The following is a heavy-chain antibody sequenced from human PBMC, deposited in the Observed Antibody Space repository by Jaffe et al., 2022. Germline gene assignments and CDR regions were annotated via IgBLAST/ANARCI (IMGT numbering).Heavy chain of an antibody. CDR2: IYHSGST. Sequence: QVQLQESGPGLVKPSETLSLTCAVSGYSISSGYYWGWIRQPPGKGLEWIGSIYHSGSTYYNPSLKSRVTISVDTSKNQFSLKLSSVTAADTAVYYCARHGGGSPADYWGQGTLVTVSS. V-gene: IGHV4-38-2*01. D-gene: IGHD2-15*01. CDR1: GYSISSGYY. J-gene: IGHJ4*02. CDR3: ARHGGGSPADY.